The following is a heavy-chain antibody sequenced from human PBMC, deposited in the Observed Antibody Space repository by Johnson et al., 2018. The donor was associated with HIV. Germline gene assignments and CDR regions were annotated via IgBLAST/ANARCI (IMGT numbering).Heavy chain of an antibody. Sequence: QVQLVESGGGVVQPGGSLRLSCAASGFTFSSYGMHWVHQAPGKGLEWVAFIRYDGSNKYYADSVKGRFTISRDNSKNTLHLQMNSLRAEDTAVYYCATQGLFYAFDIWGQGTMVTVSS. CDR2: IRYDGSNK. V-gene: IGHV3-30*02. CDR3: ATQGLFYAFDI. CDR1: GFTFSSYG. J-gene: IGHJ3*02. D-gene: IGHD3-22*01.